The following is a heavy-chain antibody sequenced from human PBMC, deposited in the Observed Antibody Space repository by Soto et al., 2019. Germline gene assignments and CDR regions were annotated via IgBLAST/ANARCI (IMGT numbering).Heavy chain of an antibody. V-gene: IGHV1-18*01. CDR3: ARIGSPLLWFGELLPNGYGMDV. J-gene: IGHJ6*02. CDR1: GYTFTSYG. Sequence: ASVKVSCKASGYTFTSYGISWVRQAPGQGXEWMGWISAYNGNTNYAQKLQGRVTMTTDTSTSTAYMELRSLRSDDTAVYYCARIGSPLLWFGELLPNGYGMDVWGQGTTVTVSS. CDR2: ISAYNGNT. D-gene: IGHD3-10*01.